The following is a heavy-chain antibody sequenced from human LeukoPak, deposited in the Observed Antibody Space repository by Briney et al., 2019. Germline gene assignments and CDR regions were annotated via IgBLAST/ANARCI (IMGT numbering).Heavy chain of an antibody. V-gene: IGHV4-59*01. J-gene: IGHJ6*03. CDR3: ARGVLDLAPVPATYYYYYIDV. D-gene: IGHD2-2*03. Sequence: PSETLSLTCTVSGGSISNYYWTWIRQPPGKGLEWVGYIYYSGSSNYNPSLKSRVTISLDTSKNQFSLRLISVTAADTAVYYCARGVLDLAPVPATYYYYYIDVWGKGTTVTVSS. CDR1: GGSISNYY. CDR2: IYYSGSS.